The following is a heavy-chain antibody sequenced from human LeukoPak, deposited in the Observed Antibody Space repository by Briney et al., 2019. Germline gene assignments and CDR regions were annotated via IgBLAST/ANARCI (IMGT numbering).Heavy chain of an antibody. CDR2: IWYDGSYK. J-gene: IGHJ5*02. Sequence: GGSLRLSCAASGFTFSNYGMHWVRQAPGKGLEWVAVIWYDGSYKSYGDSVKGRFTISRDNSKNTLFLQMNSLRADDTAVYYCARDTLIAAPKTGTVTRIGWFDTSGQGTLVTVSS. D-gene: IGHD6-13*01. CDR1: GFTFSNYG. V-gene: IGHV3-33*01. CDR3: ARDTLIAAPKTGTVTRIGWFDT.